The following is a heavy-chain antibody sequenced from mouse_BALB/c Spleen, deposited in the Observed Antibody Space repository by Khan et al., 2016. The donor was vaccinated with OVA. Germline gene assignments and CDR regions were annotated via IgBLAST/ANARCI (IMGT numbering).Heavy chain of an antibody. V-gene: IGHV1S136*01. D-gene: IGHD4-1*01. CDR1: GYTFTNYV. CDR2: INPDNAGT. Sequence: VQLKESGPELVEPGASVKMSCKASGYTFTNYVIHWVKQKPGQGLEWIGYINPDNAGTRYNEKFKGKATLTSDISSTSAYMELLSLTSEESAVYYCAREASSWDFSFPYWGQGTLVTVSA. CDR3: AREASSWDFSFPY. J-gene: IGHJ3*01.